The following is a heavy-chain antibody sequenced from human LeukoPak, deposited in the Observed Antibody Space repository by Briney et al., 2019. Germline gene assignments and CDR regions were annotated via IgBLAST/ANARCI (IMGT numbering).Heavy chain of an antibody. V-gene: IGHV1-69*05. D-gene: IGHD3-22*01. CDR3: ARGDSSGYSDDVFDI. Sequence: SVKVSCRASGGTFSNYDVSWVREAPGQGREWMGRISLIFSTTNYAQNFQGRVTITTVESTSTAYMELSSLRSEDTAVYHCARGDSSGYSDDVFDIWGQGTMVTVSS. CDR1: GGTFSNYD. J-gene: IGHJ3*02. CDR2: ISLIFSTT.